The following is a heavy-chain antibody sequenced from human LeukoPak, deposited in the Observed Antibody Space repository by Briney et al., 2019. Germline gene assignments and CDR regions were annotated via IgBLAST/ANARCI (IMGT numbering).Heavy chain of an antibody. D-gene: IGHD1-14*01. J-gene: IGHJ4*02. CDR2: ITNDGSST. V-gene: IGHV3-74*01. CDR3: ATQQEGNPAY. Sequence: PGGSLRLSCAASGFTFSSHWMHWVRQAPGKGLVWVSRITNDGSSTTYADSVKGRFTISRDNAKNMLYLQVNSLRAEDTAVYYCATQQEGNPAYWGQGTLVTVSS. CDR1: GFTFSSHW.